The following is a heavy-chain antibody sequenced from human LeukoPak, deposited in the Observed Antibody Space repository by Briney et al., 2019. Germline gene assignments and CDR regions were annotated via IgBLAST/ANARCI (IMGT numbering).Heavy chain of an antibody. Sequence: GGSLRLSCAASGFTFRSYAMSWVRQARGKGLEGVSVISGRGDSTHYADSVRGRFTICRDNSKNTLYLQMNSLRAEDTAVYYCAKAHSSSWYYFGDWGQGARVTVSS. CDR3: AKAHSSSWYYFGD. CDR2: ISGRGDST. J-gene: IGHJ4*02. CDR1: GFTFRSYA. V-gene: IGHV3-23*01. D-gene: IGHD6-13*01.